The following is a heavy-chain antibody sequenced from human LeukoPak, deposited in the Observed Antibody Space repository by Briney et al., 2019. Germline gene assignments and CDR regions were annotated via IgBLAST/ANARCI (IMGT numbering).Heavy chain of an antibody. CDR1: GGSISSSSYY. Sequence: PSETLSLTCTVSGGSISSSSYYWGWIRQPPGKGLEWIGSIYYSGSTYYNPSLKSRVTISVDTSKNQFSLKLSSVTAADTAVYYCARETVTTRVGALDVWGKGTTVTISS. D-gene: IGHD4-17*01. J-gene: IGHJ6*04. CDR2: IYYSGST. V-gene: IGHV4-39*07. CDR3: ARETVTTRVGALDV.